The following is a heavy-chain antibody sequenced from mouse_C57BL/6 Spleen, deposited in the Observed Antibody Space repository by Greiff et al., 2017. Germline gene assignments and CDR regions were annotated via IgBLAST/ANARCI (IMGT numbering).Heavy chain of an antibody. CDR2: IDPSDSYT. Sequence: VQLQQPGAELVMPGASVKLSCKASGYTFTSYWMHWVKQRPGQGLEWIGEIDPSDSYTNYNQKFKGKSTLTVDKSSSTAYMQLSSLTSEDSAVYYCAMGGLYYFDYWGQGTTLTVSS. CDR3: AMGGLYYFDY. CDR1: GYTFTSYW. V-gene: IGHV1-69*01. J-gene: IGHJ2*01.